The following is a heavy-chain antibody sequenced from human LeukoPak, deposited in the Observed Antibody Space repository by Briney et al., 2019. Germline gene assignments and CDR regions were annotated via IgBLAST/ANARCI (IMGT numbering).Heavy chain of an antibody. D-gene: IGHD2-2*01. CDR2: IIPIFGTA. CDR1: GYTFTGYY. J-gene: IGHJ5*02. Sequence: SVKVSCKASGYTFTGYYMHWVRQAPGQGLEWMGGIIPIFGTANYARKFQGRVTITTDESTSTAYMELSSLRSEDTAVYYCARRARAGDCSSTSCYVTGYNWFDPWGQGTLVTVSS. CDR3: ARRARAGDCSSTSCYVTGYNWFDP. V-gene: IGHV1-69*05.